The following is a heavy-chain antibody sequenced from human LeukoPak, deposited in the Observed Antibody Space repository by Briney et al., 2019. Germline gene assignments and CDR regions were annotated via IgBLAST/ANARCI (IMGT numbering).Heavy chain of an antibody. CDR2: IKQDGSEK. D-gene: IGHD5-18*01. CDR3: ARDIGPDGYTAMGY. CDR1: GFTFSRYW. J-gene: IGHJ4*02. Sequence: GGSLRLSCAASGFTFSRYWMSWVRQAPGKGLEWVANIKQDGSEKYYVDSVKGRFTISRDNAKNSLYLQMNSLRAEDTAVYYCARDIGPDGYTAMGYWGQGTLVTVSS. V-gene: IGHV3-7*01.